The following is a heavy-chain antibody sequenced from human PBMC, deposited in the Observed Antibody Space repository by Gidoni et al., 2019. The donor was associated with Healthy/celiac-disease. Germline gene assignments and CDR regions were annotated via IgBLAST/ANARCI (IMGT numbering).Heavy chain of an antibody. CDR1: GFTFRSYW. D-gene: IGHD3-10*01. CDR2: IKQDGSEK. V-gene: IGHV3-7*01. Sequence: EVQLVESGAGLVQPGGSLRFSCAASGFTFRSYWMSWVRQAPGKGLEWVANIKQDGSEKYYVDSVKGRFTISRDNAKNSLYLQMNSLRAEDTAVYYCARDPALLWFGESDYWGQGTLVTVSS. CDR3: ARDPALLWFGESDY. J-gene: IGHJ4*02.